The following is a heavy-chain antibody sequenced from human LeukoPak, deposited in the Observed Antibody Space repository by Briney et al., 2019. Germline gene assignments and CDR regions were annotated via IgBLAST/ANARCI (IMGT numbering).Heavy chain of an antibody. Sequence: PGGSLRLSCAASGFTFDDYAMHWVRQAPGEGLEWVSGISWNSGSIGYADSVKGRFTIPRDNAKNSLYLQMNSLRAEDTALYYCASAAAGTATDYWGQGTLVTVSS. D-gene: IGHD6-13*01. V-gene: IGHV3-9*01. CDR2: ISWNSGSI. CDR1: GFTFDDYA. CDR3: ASAAAGTATDY. J-gene: IGHJ4*02.